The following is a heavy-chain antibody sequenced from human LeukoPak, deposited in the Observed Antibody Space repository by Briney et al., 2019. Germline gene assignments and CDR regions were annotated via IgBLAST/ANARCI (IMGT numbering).Heavy chain of an antibody. CDR2: INHSGST. J-gene: IGHJ5*02. V-gene: IGHV4-34*01. Sequence: SETLSFTCAVYGGSFGGYYWSWIRQPPGKGLEWIGEINHSGSTNYNPSLKSRVTISVDTSKNQFSLKLSSVTAADTAVYYCARAHIIVVVVAATRGGWFDPWGQGTLVTVSS. CDR1: GGSFGGYY. CDR3: ARAHIIVVVVAATRGGWFDP. D-gene: IGHD2-15*01.